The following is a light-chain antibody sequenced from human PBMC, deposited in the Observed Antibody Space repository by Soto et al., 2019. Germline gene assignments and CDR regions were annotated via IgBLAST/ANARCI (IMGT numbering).Light chain of an antibody. CDR2: AAS. V-gene: IGKV1-27*01. CDR3: QKYSSVPV. J-gene: IGKJ3*01. CDR1: QGIRNF. Sequence: DIQMTQSPTSLSAYVGDRVTITCRASQGIRNFVAWYQQKPGKAPKLLIYAASTLQSGVPSRFSGSGSGTDFTLTINILQPEDVATYACQKYSSVPVFGPGTKVEIK.